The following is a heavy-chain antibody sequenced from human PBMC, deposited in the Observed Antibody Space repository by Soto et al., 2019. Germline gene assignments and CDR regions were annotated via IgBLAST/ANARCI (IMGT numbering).Heavy chain of an antibody. J-gene: IGHJ4*02. CDR1: GFTFSSYG. D-gene: IGHD6-13*01. CDR2: ISYDGSNK. CDR3: AKSHGVAAAVYYFDY. V-gene: IGHV3-30*18. Sequence: GGSLRLSCAASGFTFSSYGMHWVRQAPGKGLEWVAVISYDGSNKYYADSVKGRFTISRDNSKNTLYLQMNSLRAEDTAVYYCAKSHGVAAAVYYFDYWGQGTLVTVSS.